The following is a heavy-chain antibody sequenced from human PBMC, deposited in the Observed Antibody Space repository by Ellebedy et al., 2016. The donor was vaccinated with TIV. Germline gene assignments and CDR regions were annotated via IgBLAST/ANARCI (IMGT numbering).Heavy chain of an antibody. CDR1: GYTFIDYE. Sequence: ASVKVSCXASGYTFIDYEIHWVRQARGQGFEWVGRIHPKSGDTYYAQKFQGRVTMTRETSISTAYMELSSLTSDDTAVYYCARDFWGTYEYWGQGTLVTVSS. CDR2: IHPKSGDT. D-gene: IGHD3-16*01. J-gene: IGHJ4*02. CDR3: ARDFWGTYEY. V-gene: IGHV1-2*02.